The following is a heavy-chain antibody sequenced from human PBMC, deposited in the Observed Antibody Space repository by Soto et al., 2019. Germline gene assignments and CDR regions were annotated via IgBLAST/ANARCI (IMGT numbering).Heavy chain of an antibody. J-gene: IGHJ4*02. CDR3: ARGGVDTAMAYFDY. D-gene: IGHD5-18*01. Sequence: QVRLVDSGGGVVQPGRSLRLSCAASGFPFSAYALHWVRQAPGKGLEWVAVISYDGSNKYYGDSVKGRFTLSRDNSKKTLYLQMNSLRVEDTAVYYCARGGVDTAMAYFDYWGQGALVTVSS. V-gene: IGHV3-30-3*01. CDR2: ISYDGSNK. CDR1: GFPFSAYA.